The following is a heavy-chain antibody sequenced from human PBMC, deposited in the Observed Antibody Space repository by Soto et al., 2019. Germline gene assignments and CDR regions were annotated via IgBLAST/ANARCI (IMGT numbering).Heavy chain of an antibody. CDR1: GGSISSYY. D-gene: IGHD1-1*01. J-gene: IGHJ6*03. CDR3: ARVGTGTTVTGYYYYYYMDV. V-gene: IGHV4-59*01. Sequence: SETLSLTCTVSGGSISSYYWSWIRQPPGKGLEWIGYIYYSGSTNYNPSLKSRVTISVDTSKNQFSLKLSSVTAADTAVYYCARVGTGTTVTGYYYYYYMDVWGKGTTVTVSS. CDR2: IYYSGST.